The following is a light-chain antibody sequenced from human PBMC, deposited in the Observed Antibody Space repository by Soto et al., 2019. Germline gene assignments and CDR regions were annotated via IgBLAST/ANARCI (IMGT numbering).Light chain of an antibody. CDR1: SGHSSYT. CDR2: LNSDGSH. Sequence: QPVLTQPPSASASLGASVKLTCTLSSGHSSYTIAWHQQQPQKGPRYLMNLNSDGSHSKGDGIPDRFSGSSSGAERYLTISSLQSEDEADYYCQTWGTGIYVLGTGTKVTVL. V-gene: IGLV4-69*01. J-gene: IGLJ1*01. CDR3: QTWGTGIYV.